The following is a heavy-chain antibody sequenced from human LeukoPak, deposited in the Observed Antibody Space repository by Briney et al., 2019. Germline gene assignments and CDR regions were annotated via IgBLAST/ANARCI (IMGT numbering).Heavy chain of an antibody. Sequence: ASVKVSCKASGYTFTSYDINWVRQATGQGFEWMGWMNPNSGNTGYAQKFQGRVTMTRNTSISTAYMELSSLRSEDTAVYYCARRTYYYGSGSYLFDYWGQGTLVTVSS. D-gene: IGHD3-10*01. J-gene: IGHJ4*02. CDR3: ARRTYYYGSGSYLFDY. CDR1: GYTFTSYD. CDR2: MNPNSGNT. V-gene: IGHV1-8*01.